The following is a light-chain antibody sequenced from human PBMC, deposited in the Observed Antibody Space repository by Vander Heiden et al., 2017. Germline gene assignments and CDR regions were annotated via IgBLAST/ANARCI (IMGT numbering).Light chain of an antibody. J-gene: IGLJ1*01. CDR3: SSYAGSNTYV. Sequence: QSALTQPPSASGSPGPSVTISCTGSSSDVGTYNFVSWYQLHPGKAPKLMIYEVTKRPSGVPDRFSGSKSGDTASLTVSGLQADDEAEYYCSSYAGSNTYVFGTGTRVTVL. CDR2: EVT. CDR1: SSDVGTYNF. V-gene: IGLV2-8*01.